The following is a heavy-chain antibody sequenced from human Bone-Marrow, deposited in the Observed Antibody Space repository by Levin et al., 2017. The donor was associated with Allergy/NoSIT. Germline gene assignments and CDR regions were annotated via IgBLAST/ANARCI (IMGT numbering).Heavy chain of an antibody. Sequence: ASVKVSCKASGYTFTSYAMNWVRQAPGQGLEWMGWINTNTGNPTYAQGFTGRFVFSLDTSVSTAYLQISSLKAEDTAVYYCARDKSPGIVVVPAAPNDAFDIWGQGTMVTVSS. D-gene: IGHD2-2*01. CDR3: ARDKSPGIVVVPAAPNDAFDI. V-gene: IGHV7-4-1*02. CDR2: INTNTGNP. CDR1: GYTFTSYA. J-gene: IGHJ3*02.